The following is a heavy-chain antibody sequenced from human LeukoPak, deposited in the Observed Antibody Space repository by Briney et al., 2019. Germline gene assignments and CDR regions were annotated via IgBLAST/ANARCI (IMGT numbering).Heavy chain of an antibody. J-gene: IGHJ4*02. D-gene: IGHD2-2*01. Sequence: PSWRLSLTCVVSVGSLSSSIWWSGVRQPPGKGLEWGGEIYHMGRTNYNRSLNSRVTISVDKSKNQFSLKLSSVTAGDTAVYYCTSPPLNCSSTSCYGRYFDYWGQGNLVTVSS. CDR2: IYHMGRT. CDR3: TSPPLNCSSTSCYGRYFDY. V-gene: IGHV4-4*02. CDR1: VGSLSSSIW.